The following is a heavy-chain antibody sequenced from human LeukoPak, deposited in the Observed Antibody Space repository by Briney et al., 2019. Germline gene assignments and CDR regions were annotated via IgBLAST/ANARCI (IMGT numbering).Heavy chain of an antibody. V-gene: IGHV3-43*02. Sequence: GGSLRLSCAASGFTVDDSAVYWVRQAPGKGLECVSFITGDGGTTYYADSAKGRFTTSRDNSKNSLFLEMNSLRTEDTALYYCTRGPGGR. J-gene: IGHJ2*01. CDR3: TRGP. CDR1: GFTVDDSA. CDR2: ITGDGGTT.